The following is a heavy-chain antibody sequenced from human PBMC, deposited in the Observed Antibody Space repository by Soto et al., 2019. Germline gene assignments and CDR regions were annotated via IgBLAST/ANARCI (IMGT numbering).Heavy chain of an antibody. V-gene: IGHV3-21*01. Sequence: PGGSLRLSCAASGFTFSSYSMNWVRQAPGKGLEWVSSISSSSSYIYYADSVKGRFTISRDNAKNSLYLQMNSLRAEGTAVFYCARDHSSSSQEPYFDHWGQGTLVTVSS. CDR1: GFTFSSYS. CDR2: ISSSSSYI. J-gene: IGHJ4*02. CDR3: ARDHSSSSQEPYFDH. D-gene: IGHD6-6*01.